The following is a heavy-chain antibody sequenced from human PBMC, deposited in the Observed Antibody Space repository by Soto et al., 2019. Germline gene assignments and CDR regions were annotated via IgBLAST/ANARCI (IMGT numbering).Heavy chain of an antibody. Sequence: PSETLSLTCPVSGDSIRNSNYYWSWIRQPPGKGLEWIGYIYYTGATNYNPSLKSRVTISLDTSKNQFSLQLNSVTTADTALYSCASMNILAGHAFDFWGQGIMVTVSS. D-gene: IGHD3-9*01. CDR3: ASMNILAGHAFDF. CDR1: GDSIRNSNYY. J-gene: IGHJ3*01. V-gene: IGHV4-61*01. CDR2: IYYTGAT.